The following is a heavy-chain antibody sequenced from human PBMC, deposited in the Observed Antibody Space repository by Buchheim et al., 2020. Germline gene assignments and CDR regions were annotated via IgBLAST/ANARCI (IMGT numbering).Heavy chain of an antibody. V-gene: IGHV3-30*03. CDR3: ARDHWRGATPEIWDY. Sequence: QVQLVESGGGVVQPGRSLRLSCAASGFTFSSYGMHWVRQAPGKGLEWVAVISYDGSNKYYADSVKGRFTISRDNSKNTLYLQMNSLRDEDTAVYYCARDHWRGATPEIWDYWGQGTL. J-gene: IGHJ4*02. D-gene: IGHD1-26*01. CDR2: ISYDGSNK. CDR1: GFTFSSYG.